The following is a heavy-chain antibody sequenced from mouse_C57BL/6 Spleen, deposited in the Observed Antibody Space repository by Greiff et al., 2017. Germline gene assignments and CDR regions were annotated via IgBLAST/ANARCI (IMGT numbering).Heavy chain of an antibody. CDR2: ISSGSSTI. V-gene: IGHV5-17*01. CDR1: GFTFSDYG. D-gene: IGHD1-1*01. J-gene: IGHJ2*01. Sequence: EVKVVESGGGLVKPGGSLKLSCAASGFTFSDYGMHWVRQAPEKGLEGVAYISSGSSTIYYADTVKGRFTISRDNAKNTLFLEMTGLRSEDTAMYYCARGDYGSSYAYWGQGTTLTVSS. CDR3: ARGDYGSSYAY.